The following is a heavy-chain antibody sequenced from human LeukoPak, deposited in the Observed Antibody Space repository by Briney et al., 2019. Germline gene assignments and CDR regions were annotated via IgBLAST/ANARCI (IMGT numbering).Heavy chain of an antibody. CDR2: ISSSGTTI. Sequence: GGSLRLSCAASGFTFSSYSMNWVRQAPGKGLEWLSYISSSGTTIYYTDSVKGRFTISRDNATNSLYLQMNSLGAEDTALYYCAKDRTGYYYYGMDVWGQGTTVTVSS. J-gene: IGHJ6*02. CDR3: AKDRTGYYYYGMDV. D-gene: IGHD1-1*01. CDR1: GFTFSSYS. V-gene: IGHV3-48*04.